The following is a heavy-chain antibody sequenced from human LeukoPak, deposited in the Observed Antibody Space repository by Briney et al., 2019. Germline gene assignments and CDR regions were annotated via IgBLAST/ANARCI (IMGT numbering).Heavy chain of an antibody. CDR3: ARGRYCSSTSCYRRAFDI. V-gene: IGHV1-18*01. D-gene: IGHD2-2*01. CDR1: GCTFPSYG. CDR2: ISAYNGNT. J-gene: IGHJ3*02. Sequence: ASVKVSCKASGCTFPSYGISWVRQAPGQGLEWMGWISAYNGNTNYAQKLQGRVTMTTDTSTSTAYMELRSLRSDDTAVYYCARGRYCSSTSCYRRAFDIWGQGTMVTVSS.